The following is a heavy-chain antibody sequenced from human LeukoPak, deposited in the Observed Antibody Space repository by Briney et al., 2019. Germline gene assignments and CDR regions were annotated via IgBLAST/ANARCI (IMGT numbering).Heavy chain of an antibody. Sequence: ASVKVSCKASGYTFTSYGINWVRQAPGQGLEWVGWISPYNGNTNSAQKLQGRVTMTTDTSTTTAHMELRSLRSDDTAVYYCARTPRGLPSFNWFDPWGQGTLVTVSS. D-gene: IGHD3-10*01. V-gene: IGHV1-18*01. J-gene: IGHJ5*02. CDR1: GYTFTSYG. CDR3: ARTPRGLPSFNWFDP. CDR2: ISPYNGNT.